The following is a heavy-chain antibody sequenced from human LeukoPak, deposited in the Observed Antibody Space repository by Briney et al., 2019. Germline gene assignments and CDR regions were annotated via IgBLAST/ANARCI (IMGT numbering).Heavy chain of an antibody. CDR2: ISSSSSYI. CDR3: ARGHQPRFDP. CDR1: GFTFSSYS. D-gene: IGHD2-2*01. Sequence: PGGSLRLSCAASGFTFSSYSMNWVRQAPGKGLEWVSSISSSSSYIYYADSVKGRSTISRDNAKNSLYLQMNSLRAEDTAVYYCARGHQPRFDPWGQGTLVTVSS. V-gene: IGHV3-21*01. J-gene: IGHJ5*02.